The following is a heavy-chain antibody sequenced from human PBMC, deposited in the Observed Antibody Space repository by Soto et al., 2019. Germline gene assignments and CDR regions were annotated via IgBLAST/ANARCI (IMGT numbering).Heavy chain of an antibody. J-gene: IGHJ3*02. Sequence: QVQLVQSGAEVKKPGSSVKVSCKASGGTFSSYALSWVRQAPGQGLEWMGGIIPIFGPAKYAQKFQGRVTITADESTSTAYTELSSLKSEDTAVYYCAVDDVYDYDSSEYPLDIWGQGTMVTVSS. CDR1: GGTFSSYA. D-gene: IGHD3-22*01. CDR3: AVDDVYDYDSSEYPLDI. V-gene: IGHV1-69*01. CDR2: IIPIFGPA.